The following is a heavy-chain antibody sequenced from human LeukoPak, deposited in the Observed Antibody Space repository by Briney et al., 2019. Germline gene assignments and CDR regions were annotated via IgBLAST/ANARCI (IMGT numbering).Heavy chain of an antibody. Sequence: GGSLRLSCAASGFTFSSYGMHWVRQAPGKGLEWVAFIRYDGSNKYYAGSVKGRFTISRDNSKNTLYLQMNSLRAEDTAVYYCAKVSDYGDYLNYWGQGTLVTVSS. D-gene: IGHD4-17*01. CDR1: GFTFSSYG. J-gene: IGHJ4*02. V-gene: IGHV3-30*02. CDR2: IRYDGSNK. CDR3: AKVSDYGDYLNY.